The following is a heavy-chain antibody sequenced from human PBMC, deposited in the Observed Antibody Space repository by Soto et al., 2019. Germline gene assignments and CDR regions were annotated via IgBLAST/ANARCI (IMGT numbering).Heavy chain of an antibody. CDR1: GGSISSSNL. D-gene: IGHD3-3*01. CDR2: IYHSGST. J-gene: IGHJ4*02. CDR3: ARTRSNTIFGVVGFDY. V-gene: IGHV4-4*02. Sequence: SETQSLTCGVSGGSISSSNLWSWVRQPPGKGLEWIGEIYHSGSTNYNPSLKSRVTISVDKSKNQFSLKLSSVTAADTAVYYCARTRSNTIFGVVGFDYWGQGTLVTVSS.